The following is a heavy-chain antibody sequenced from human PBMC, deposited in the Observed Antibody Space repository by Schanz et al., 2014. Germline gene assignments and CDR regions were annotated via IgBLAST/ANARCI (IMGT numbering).Heavy chain of an antibody. J-gene: IGHJ4*01. D-gene: IGHD2-2*01. Sequence: QILLVQPGPEVKKPGASVTVSCKASGYDFHIYAYSWVRQAPGQGPEWIGWISGYTGDTKYAQKSQHRVITTTDSTANTVHIELRSLRSDDAAVDYCSRNDQRMPAASSVDYWGHGTLVTVSS. V-gene: IGHV1-18*01. CDR1: GYDFHIYA. CDR3: SRNDQRMPAASSVDY. CDR2: ISGYTGDT.